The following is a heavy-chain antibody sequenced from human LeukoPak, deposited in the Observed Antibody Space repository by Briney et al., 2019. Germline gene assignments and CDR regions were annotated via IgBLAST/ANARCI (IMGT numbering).Heavy chain of an antibody. V-gene: IGHV3-13*01. D-gene: IGHD3-9*01. CDR2: IGTAGDT. J-gene: IGHJ6*02. CDR1: GFTFSSYD. Sequence: PGGSLRLSCAASGFTFSSYDMHWVRQATGKGLEWVSAIGTAGDTYYPGSVKGRFTISRENAKNSLYLQMNSLRAGDTAVYYCARALYYDILTGYSYGMDVWGQGTTVTVSS. CDR3: ARALYYDILTGYSYGMDV.